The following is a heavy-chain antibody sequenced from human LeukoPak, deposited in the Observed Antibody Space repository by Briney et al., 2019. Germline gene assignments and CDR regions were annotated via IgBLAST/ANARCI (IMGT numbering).Heavy chain of an antibody. V-gene: IGHV3-74*01. CDR1: GFTFSSYW. CDR2: INSDGSST. Sequence: PGGSLRLSCAASGFTFSSYWMHWVRQAPGKGLVWVSRINSDGSSTSYADSVKGRFSISRDNAKNTLYLRMNSLRAEDTAVYYCAREGASRGAYYYDSSGYYYGLPYWGQGTLVTVSS. CDR3: AREGASRGAYYYDSSGYYYGLPY. J-gene: IGHJ4*02. D-gene: IGHD3-22*01.